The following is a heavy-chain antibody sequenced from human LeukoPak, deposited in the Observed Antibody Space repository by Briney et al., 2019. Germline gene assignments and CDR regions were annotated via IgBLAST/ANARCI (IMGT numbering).Heavy chain of an antibody. V-gene: IGHV3-23*01. CDR1: GFTFSSYA. CDR3: AKHGQYYYGSGSYYYFDC. Sequence: GGSLRLSCAASGFTFSSYAMSWVRQAPGKGLEWVSAISGSGGSTYYADSVKGRFTISRDNSKNTLYLQMNSLRAEDTAVYYCAKHGQYYYGSGSYYYFDCWGQGTLVTVSS. J-gene: IGHJ4*02. CDR2: ISGSGGST. D-gene: IGHD3-10*01.